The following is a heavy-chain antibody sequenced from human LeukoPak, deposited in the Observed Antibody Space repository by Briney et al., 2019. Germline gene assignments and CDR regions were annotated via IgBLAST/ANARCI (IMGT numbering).Heavy chain of an antibody. CDR2: IKQDGSEK. D-gene: IGHD2-15*01. CDR1: GFTFSSYW. CDR3: VRQRRYCSGDSCYQRTFDY. Sequence: GGSLRLSCAASGFTFSSYWMSWVRQAPGKGLEWVANIKQDGSEKYYVDSVKGRFTISRDNAKNSLYLQMNSLRAEDTAVYYCVRQRRYCSGDSCYQRTFDYWGQGTLVTVSS. V-gene: IGHV3-7*01. J-gene: IGHJ4*02.